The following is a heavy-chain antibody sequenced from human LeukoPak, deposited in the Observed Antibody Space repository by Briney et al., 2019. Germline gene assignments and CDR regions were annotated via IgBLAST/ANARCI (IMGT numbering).Heavy chain of an antibody. Sequence: SETLSLTCTVSGGSISSYYWSWIRQPAGKGLEWIGRIYTSGSTNYNPSLKSRVTMSVDTSKNQFSLKLSSVTAADTAVYYCARMTTVTTGGWFDPWGQGTLVTVSS. D-gene: IGHD4-11*01. V-gene: IGHV4-4*07. J-gene: IGHJ5*02. CDR3: ARMTTVTTGGWFDP. CDR1: GGSISSYY. CDR2: IYTSGST.